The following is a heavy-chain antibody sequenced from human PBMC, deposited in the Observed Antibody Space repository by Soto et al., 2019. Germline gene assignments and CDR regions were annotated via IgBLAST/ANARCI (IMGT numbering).Heavy chain of an antibody. CDR3: ARSITIFGVVITGDYYGMDV. CDR1: GFTFSSYG. CDR2: IWYVGSNK. V-gene: IGHV3-33*01. D-gene: IGHD3-3*01. J-gene: IGHJ6*02. Sequence: QVQLVESGGGVVQPGRSLRLSCAASGFTFSSYGMHWVRQAPGKGLEWVAVIWYVGSNKYYADSVKGRFTISRDNSKNTLYLQMNSLRAEDTAVYYCARSITIFGVVITGDYYGMDVWGQGTTVTVSS.